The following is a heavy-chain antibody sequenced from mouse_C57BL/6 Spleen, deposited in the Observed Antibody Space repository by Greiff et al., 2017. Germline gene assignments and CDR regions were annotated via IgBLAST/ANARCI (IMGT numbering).Heavy chain of an antibody. J-gene: IGHJ3*01. CDR2: ISSGGDYI. D-gene: IGHD4-1*01. Sequence: EVNVVESGEGLVKPGGSLKLSCAASGFTFSSYAMSWVRQTPEKRLEWVAYISSGGDYIYYADTVKGRFTISRDNARNTLYLQMSSLKSEDTAMYYCTREGAGTRFAYWGQGTLVTVSA. CDR1: GFTFSSYA. CDR3: TREGAGTRFAY. V-gene: IGHV5-9-1*02.